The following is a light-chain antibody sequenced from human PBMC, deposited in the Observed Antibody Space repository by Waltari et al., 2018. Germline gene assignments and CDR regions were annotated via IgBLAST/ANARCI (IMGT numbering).Light chain of an antibody. Sequence: DIVMIQPPVFVAVSQGERAASKCKSSQSVLYSSNNNNYLAWYQQKPGQPPKLLIYWASTRESGVPDRFSGSASGRDCTLTISSLQPEDVAVYYCRQYYSAPHTFGQGTRVEIK. V-gene: IGKV4-1*01. CDR2: WAS. CDR3: RQYYSAPHT. J-gene: IGKJ1*01. CDR1: QSVLYSSNNNNY.